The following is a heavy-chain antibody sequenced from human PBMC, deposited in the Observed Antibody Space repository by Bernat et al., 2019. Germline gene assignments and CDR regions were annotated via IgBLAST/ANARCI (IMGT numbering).Heavy chain of an antibody. V-gene: IGHV4-61*01. D-gene: IGHD3-9*01. CDR1: GGSVSSGSYY. Sequence: QVQLQESGPGLVKPSETLSLTCTVSGGSVSSGSYYWSWIRQPPGKGLEWIGYIYYSGSTNYNPSLKSRVTISVDTSKNQFSLKLSSVTAADTAVYYCARSGVVDYYDILTGYPAFDYWGQGTLVTVSS. CDR3: ARSGVVDYYDILTGYPAFDY. J-gene: IGHJ4*02. CDR2: IYYSGST.